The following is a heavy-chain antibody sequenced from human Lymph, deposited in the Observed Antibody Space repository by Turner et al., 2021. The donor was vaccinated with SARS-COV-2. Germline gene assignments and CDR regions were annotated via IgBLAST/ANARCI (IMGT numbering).Heavy chain of an antibody. Sequence: QVQLVQSGAEVKKPGASVKVSCKAPGYTFTSYDINWVRQATGQGLECMGWTNPNSGNTGYAQKSQGRVTITGNTSISTAYMALSSLRSEDTAVYYCARGRYSGGGMDVWGQGTTVTVSS. J-gene: IGHJ6*02. D-gene: IGHD1-26*01. CDR3: ARGRYSGGGMDV. V-gene: IGHV1-8*02. CDR2: TNPNSGNT. CDR1: GYTFTSYD.